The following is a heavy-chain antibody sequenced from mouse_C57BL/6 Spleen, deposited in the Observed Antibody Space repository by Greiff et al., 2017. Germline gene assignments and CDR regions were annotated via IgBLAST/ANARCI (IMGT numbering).Heavy chain of an antibody. CDR3: AGTTGGEGHFDV. CDR1: GYTFTSYW. V-gene: IGHV1-52*01. J-gene: IGHJ1*03. CDR2: IDPSDSET. Sequence: QVQLQQPGAELVRPGSSVKLSCKASGYTFTSYWMHWVKQRPIQGLEWIGNIDPSDSETHYNQKFKDKATLTVDKSSSTAYMQLSSLTSEDSAVYYCAGTTGGEGHFDVWGTGTTVTVSS. D-gene: IGHD1-1*01.